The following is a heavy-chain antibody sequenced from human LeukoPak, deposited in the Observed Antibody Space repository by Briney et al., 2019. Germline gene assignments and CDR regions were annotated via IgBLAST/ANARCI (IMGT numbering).Heavy chain of an antibody. CDR3: ARDPAVAGRNWFDP. CDR1: GYTFTSYG. J-gene: IGHJ5*02. V-gene: IGHV1-2*06. Sequence: GASVKVSCKASGYTFTSYGISWVRQAPGQGLEWMGRINPNSGGTNYAQKFQGRVTMTRDTSISTAYMELSRLRSDDTAVYYCARDPAVAGRNWFDPWGQGTLVTVSS. D-gene: IGHD6-19*01. CDR2: INPNSGGT.